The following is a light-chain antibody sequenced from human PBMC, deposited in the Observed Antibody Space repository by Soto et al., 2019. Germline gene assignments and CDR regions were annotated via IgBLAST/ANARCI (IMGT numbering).Light chain of an antibody. CDR2: EVT. J-gene: IGLJ3*02. CDR3: CSYAGSNNLM. Sequence: QSALTQPASVSGSPGQSITISCTGTSGDIGGYNYVSWYQQHPGKAPKLLIYEVTKRPSGVPDRFSGSKSGNTASLTVSGLRAEDEADYYCCSYAGSNNLMFGGGTKLTVL. CDR1: SGDIGGYNY. V-gene: IGLV2-8*01.